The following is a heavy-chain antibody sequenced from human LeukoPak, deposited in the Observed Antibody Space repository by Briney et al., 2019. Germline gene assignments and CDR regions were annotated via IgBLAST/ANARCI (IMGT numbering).Heavy chain of an antibody. CDR1: GLSFRSYS. Sequence: GGSLRLSCVASGLSFRSYSMNWVRQAPGKGLEWVSYISSTSSTIYYADSVEGRFTISRDNTRNSLCLQMNSLRAEDTAVYYCARITTGAWQPDYFDYWGQGALVTVSS. V-gene: IGHV3-48*04. D-gene: IGHD1-1*01. CDR3: ARITTGAWQPDYFDY. CDR2: ISSTSSTI. J-gene: IGHJ4*02.